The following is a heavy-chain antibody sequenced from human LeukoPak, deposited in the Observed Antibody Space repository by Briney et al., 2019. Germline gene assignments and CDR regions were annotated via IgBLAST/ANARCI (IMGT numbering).Heavy chain of an antibody. V-gene: IGHV5-51*01. CDR2: IYPGDSDT. D-gene: IGHD2-15*01. J-gene: IGHJ5*02. CDR3: ARQEYCSGGSCYTWFDP. CDR1: GYSFINFW. Sequence: GESLKISCKGSGYSFINFWIGWVRQMPGKGLEWMGIIYPGDSDTRYSPSFQGQVTISADESISTVYLQWSSLKASDTAMYYCARQEYCSGGSCYTWFDPWGQGTLVTVSS.